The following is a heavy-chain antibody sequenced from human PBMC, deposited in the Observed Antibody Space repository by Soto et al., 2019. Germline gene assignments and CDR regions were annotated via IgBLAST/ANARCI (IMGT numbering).Heavy chain of an antibody. CDR2: IDPSDSYT. V-gene: IGHV5-10-1*01. D-gene: IGHD3-22*01. Sequence: GESLKISCKGSGYSFTSYWISWVRQMPGKGLEWMGRIDPSDSYTNYSPSFQGHVTISADRSTSTVYMELSSLRSEDTAVYFCARDPRDSSSPFYGMGVWGQGTTVTVSS. CDR1: GYSFTSYW. J-gene: IGHJ6*02. CDR3: ARDPRDSSSPFYGMGV.